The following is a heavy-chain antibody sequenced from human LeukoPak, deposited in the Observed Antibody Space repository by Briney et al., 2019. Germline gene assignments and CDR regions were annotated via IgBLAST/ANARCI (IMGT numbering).Heavy chain of an antibody. CDR3: ARRSSSTWFWDY. J-gene: IGHJ4*02. Sequence: SETLSLTCTVSGGSISGYYWSWIRQPPEKGLEWIAYIYDSGNTNYNPSLKSRVTISLDTSKNQLSLKLSSVTAADTAVYYCARRSSSTWFWDYWGQGTLVTVSS. D-gene: IGHD6-13*01. CDR2: IYDSGNT. V-gene: IGHV4-59*01. CDR1: GGSISGYY.